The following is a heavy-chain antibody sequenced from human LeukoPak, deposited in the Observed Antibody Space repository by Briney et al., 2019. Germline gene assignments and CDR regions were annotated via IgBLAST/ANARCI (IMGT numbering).Heavy chain of an antibody. D-gene: IGHD5-24*01. J-gene: IGHJ4*02. Sequence: GGSLRLSCAASGFTFSSYGMHWVRQAPGKGLEWVAFIRYDGNNAFYVDSVKGRFTISRDNSKNTLYLQMNSLRAEDTAVYYCAKGGDGYNYGSYFDYWGQGTLVTVSS. CDR3: AKGGDGYNYGSYFDY. CDR2: IRYDGNNA. V-gene: IGHV3-30*02. CDR1: GFTFSSYG.